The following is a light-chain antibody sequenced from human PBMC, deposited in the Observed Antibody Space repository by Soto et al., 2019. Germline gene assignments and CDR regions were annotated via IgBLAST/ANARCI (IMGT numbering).Light chain of an antibody. V-gene: IGKV3-15*01. J-gene: IGKJ5*01. CDR2: GAS. CDR3: HQYNNWPRT. CDR1: QSVRNN. Sequence: IVMTQSPATLSVSPWERATLSCRASQSVRNNLAWYQQKPGQAPSLLIYGASTRATGIPARFSGSGSGTEFTLTISSLQSEDFAVYFCHQYNNWPRTFGQGTRLEI.